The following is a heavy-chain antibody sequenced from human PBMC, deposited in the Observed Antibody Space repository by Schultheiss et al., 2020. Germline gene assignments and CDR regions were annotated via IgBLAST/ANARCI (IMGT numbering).Heavy chain of an antibody. J-gene: IGHJ4*02. D-gene: IGHD1-1*01. CDR2: INSDGSST. V-gene: IGHV3-74*01. Sequence: GGSLRLSCAASGFTFSSYAMSWVRQAPGKGLEWVSRINSDGSSTSYADSVKGRFTISRDNAKNTLYLQMNSLRVEDTAMYYCAKVDWNDPTYWGQGTLVTVSS. CDR1: GFTFSSYA. CDR3: AKVDWNDPTY.